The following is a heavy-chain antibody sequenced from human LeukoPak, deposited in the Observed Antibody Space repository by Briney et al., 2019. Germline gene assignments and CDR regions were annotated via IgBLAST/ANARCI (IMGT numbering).Heavy chain of an antibody. J-gene: IGHJ4*02. Sequence: GGSLRLSCAASGFTFNSYWMVWFRQAPGKGLVWVSCINPDGSWTLHADSVKGRFTISRDYAKNTLYLQMNSLRAEDTALYYCAPDLRGSDWSLDDWGQGTLVTVSS. CDR3: APDLRGSDWSLDD. CDR2: INPDGSWT. CDR1: GFTFNSYW. D-gene: IGHD3-9*01. V-gene: IGHV3-74*01.